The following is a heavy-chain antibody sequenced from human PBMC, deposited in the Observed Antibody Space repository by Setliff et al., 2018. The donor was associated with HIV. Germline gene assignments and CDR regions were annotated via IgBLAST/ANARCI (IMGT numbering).Heavy chain of an antibody. V-gene: IGHV3-15*01. Sequence: AGGSLRLSCAASGFSFNNAWMSWVRQAPGKGLEWVGRIKSKTHGGTTDYAASVKGRFSISRDDSKTTVYLQMNSLKSEDTALYYCTTGALQGGDFWSGYYTSYFDYWGQGTLVTVSS. J-gene: IGHJ4*02. CDR2: IKSKTHGGTT. D-gene: IGHD3-3*01. CDR3: TTGALQGGDFWSGYYTSYFDY. CDR1: GFSFNNAW.